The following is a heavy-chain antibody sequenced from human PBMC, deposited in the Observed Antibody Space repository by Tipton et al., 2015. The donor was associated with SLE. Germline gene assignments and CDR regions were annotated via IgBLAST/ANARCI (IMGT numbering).Heavy chain of an antibody. CDR2: MYYSGST. Sequence: TLSLTCTVSGGSITSYYWSWIRQPPGKGLEWIGYMYYSGSTNYNPSLKSRVTISVDTSKNQFSLKLNSATAADTAVYYCARHRLDYDYVWGSYRYFDYWGQGILVTVSS. J-gene: IGHJ4*02. D-gene: IGHD3-16*02. CDR1: GGSITSYY. V-gene: IGHV4-59*01. CDR3: ARHRLDYDYVWGSYRYFDY.